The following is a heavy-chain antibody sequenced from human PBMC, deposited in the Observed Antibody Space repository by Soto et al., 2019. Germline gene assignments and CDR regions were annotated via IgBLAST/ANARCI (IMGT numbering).Heavy chain of an antibody. CDR2: IRSKANSYAT. CDR1: GFTFSGSA. V-gene: IGHV3-73*02. J-gene: IGHJ4*02. CDR3: TRTTPVYYFDY. Sequence: EVQLVESGGGLVQPGGSLKLSCAASGFTFSGSAMHWVRQASGKGLEWVGRIRSKANSYATAYAASVKGRFTISRDDSKNTAYLQMNSLETEDTAVYYCTRTTPVYYFDYWGQGTLVTVSS. D-gene: IGHD4-17*01.